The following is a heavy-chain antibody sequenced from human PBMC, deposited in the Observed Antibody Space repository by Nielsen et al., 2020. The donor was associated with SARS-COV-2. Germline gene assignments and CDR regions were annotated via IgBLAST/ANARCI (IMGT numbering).Heavy chain of an antibody. CDR3: ARDHKVYGDYYFDY. J-gene: IGHJ4*02. CDR2: ISYDGSNK. CDR1: GFTFSSYA. D-gene: IGHD4-17*01. Sequence: GESLKISCAASGFTFSSYAMHWVRQAPGKGLEWVAVISYDGSNKYYADSVKGRFTISRDNSKNTLYLQMNSLRAEDTAVYYCARDHKVYGDYYFDYWGQGTLVTVSS. V-gene: IGHV3-30*04.